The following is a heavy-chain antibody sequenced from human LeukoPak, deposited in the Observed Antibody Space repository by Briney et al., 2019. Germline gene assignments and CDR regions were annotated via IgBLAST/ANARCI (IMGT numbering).Heavy chain of an antibody. CDR2: ISSSGSTI. J-gene: IGHJ3*02. CDR1: GFTFSDYY. Sequence: GGSLRLSCAASGFTFSDYYMSWIRQAPGKGLEWVSYISSSGSTIYYADSVKGRFTISRDNAKNSLYLQMNSLRAEDTAVYYCARVWPYFDWSRGAFDIWGQGTMVTVSS. D-gene: IGHD3-9*01. CDR3: ARVWPYFDWSRGAFDI. V-gene: IGHV3-11*04.